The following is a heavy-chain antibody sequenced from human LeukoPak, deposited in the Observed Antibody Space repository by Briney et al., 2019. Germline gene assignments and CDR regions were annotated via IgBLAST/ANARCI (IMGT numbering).Heavy chain of an antibody. Sequence: GGSLRLSCAASGFTFSSYSMNWIRQAPGKGLEWVSSISSSTSYIYSADSVKGRFTISKDNAKNSLYLQMNSLRAEDTAVYYCARAGGSTVSHSDYWGQGTLVTVSS. CDR3: ARAGGSTVSHSDY. V-gene: IGHV3-21*01. J-gene: IGHJ4*02. CDR2: ISSSTSYI. D-gene: IGHD4-17*01. CDR1: GFTFSSYS.